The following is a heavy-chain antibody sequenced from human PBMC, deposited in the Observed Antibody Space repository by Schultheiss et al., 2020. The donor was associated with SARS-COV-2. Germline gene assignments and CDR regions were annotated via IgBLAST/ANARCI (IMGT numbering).Heavy chain of an antibody. V-gene: IGHV5-51*01. D-gene: IGHD6-13*01. CDR3: ARQRIAAAAAPLDY. CDR2: IYPGDSDT. J-gene: IGHJ4*02. Sequence: GGSLRLSCKGSGYSFTNYWIGWVRQMPGKGLEWMGIIYPGDSDTRYSPSFQGQVTISADKSISTAYLQWSSLKASDTAMYYCARQRIAAAAAPLDYWGQGTLVTVSS. CDR1: GYSFTNYW.